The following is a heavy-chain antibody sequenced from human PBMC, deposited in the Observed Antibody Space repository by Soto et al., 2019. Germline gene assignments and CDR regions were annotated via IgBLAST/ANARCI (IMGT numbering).Heavy chain of an antibody. V-gene: IGHV4-31*03. Sequence: QVQLQESGPGLVKPSQTLSLTCTVSGGSISSGGYYWSWIRQHPGKGLEWIGYIYYSGSTYYNPSLTSRVTISVDTSKNQFSLKLSSVTAADTAVYYCARDRYSSGWWDYWGQGTLVTVSS. D-gene: IGHD6-19*01. CDR2: IYYSGST. J-gene: IGHJ4*02. CDR3: ARDRYSSGWWDY. CDR1: GGSISSGGYY.